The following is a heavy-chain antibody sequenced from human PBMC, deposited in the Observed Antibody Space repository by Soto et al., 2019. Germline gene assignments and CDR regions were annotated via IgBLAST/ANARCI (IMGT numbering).Heavy chain of an antibody. D-gene: IGHD3-10*02. V-gene: IGHV3-53*01. CDR3: ARDCSGSSGYYGMDV. CDR2: IYSDGST. CDR1: GFSFSSNY. Sequence: LRLSCAASGFSFSSNYMSWVRQAPGKGLDWVSVIYSDGSTYYADSVKGRFTISRDNSKNMLYLQMNSLRAEDTDVYYCARDCSGSSGYYGMDVWGQRTTVTVCS. J-gene: IGHJ6*02.